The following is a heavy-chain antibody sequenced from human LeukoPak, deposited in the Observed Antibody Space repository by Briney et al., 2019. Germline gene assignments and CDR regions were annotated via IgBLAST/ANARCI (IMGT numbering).Heavy chain of an antibody. D-gene: IGHD4-23*01. J-gene: IGHJ4*02. CDR1: GFTFSSYW. CDR3: AKEAVVRYYFDY. CDR2: IKQDGSEN. V-gene: IGHV3-7*01. Sequence: GGSLRLSCAASGFTFSSYWMSWVRQAPGKGLEWVANIKQDGSENYYVDSVKGRFTISRDNAKNSLYLQMNSLRAEDTAVYYCAKEAVVRYYFDYWGQGTLVTVSS.